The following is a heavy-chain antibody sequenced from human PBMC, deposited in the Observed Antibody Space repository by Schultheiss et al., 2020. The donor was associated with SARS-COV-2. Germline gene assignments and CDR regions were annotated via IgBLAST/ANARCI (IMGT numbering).Heavy chain of an antibody. CDR1: GESFSGYY. CDR2: IYHSGST. J-gene: IGHJ4*02. V-gene: IGHV4-34*01. Sequence: SETLSLTCAVYGESFSGYYLSWIRQPPGKGLEWIGEIYHSGSTNYNPSLKSRVTISVDTSKNQFSLKLSSVTAADTAVYYCARDRPGGMIVVVPFDYWGQGTLVTVSS. CDR3: ARDRPGGMIVVVPFDY. D-gene: IGHD3-22*01.